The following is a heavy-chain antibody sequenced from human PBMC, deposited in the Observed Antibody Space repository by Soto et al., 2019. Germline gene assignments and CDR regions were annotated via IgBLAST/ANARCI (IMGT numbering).Heavy chain of an antibody. J-gene: IGHJ4*02. CDR3: ARGTRSGWYNGVYYFDY. Sequence: GTSVEVTWKECGGGFGSCARSWVRQANGQGLEWMGGIIPIFGTANYAQKFQGRVTITADKSTSTAYMELSSLRSEDTAVYYCARGTRSGWYNGVYYFDYWGQGTLVTLSS. D-gene: IGHD6-19*01. CDR2: IIPIFGTA. V-gene: IGHV1-69*06. CDR1: GGGFGSCA.